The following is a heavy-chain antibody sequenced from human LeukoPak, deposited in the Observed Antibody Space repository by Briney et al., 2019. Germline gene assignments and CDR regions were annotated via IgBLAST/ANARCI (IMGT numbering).Heavy chain of an antibody. CDR2: INHSGST. CDR3: ARHKKYYYDSSGYSHFDY. Sequence: SETLPLTCAVYGGSFSGYYWSWIRQPPGKGLEWIGEINHSGSTNYNPSLKSRVTISVDTSKNQFSLKLSSVTAADTAVYYCARHKKYYYDSSGYSHFDYWGQGTLVTVSS. J-gene: IGHJ4*02. CDR1: GGSFSGYY. V-gene: IGHV4-34*01. D-gene: IGHD3-22*01.